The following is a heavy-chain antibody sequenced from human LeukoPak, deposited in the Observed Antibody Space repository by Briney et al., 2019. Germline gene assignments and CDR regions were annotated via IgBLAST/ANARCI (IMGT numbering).Heavy chain of an antibody. V-gene: IGHV1-46*01. CDR3: ATSSTGQLLMSY. CDR2: INPSGDDP. CDR1: GYTFTGYY. J-gene: IGHJ4*02. D-gene: IGHD4-17*01. Sequence: AASVKVSCKASGYTFTGYYMHWVRQAPGQGLEWLGMINPSGDDPKYAQRFQGRVTVTRDTSTRVVYMEMSSLTSEDTSVYYCATSSTGQLLMSYWGQGTLVTVSS.